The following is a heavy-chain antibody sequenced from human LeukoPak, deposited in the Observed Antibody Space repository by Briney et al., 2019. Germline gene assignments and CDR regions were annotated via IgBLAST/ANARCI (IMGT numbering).Heavy chain of an antibody. CDR2: TYYSGST. CDR1: VGSISSAGYY. V-gene: IGHV4-31*03. Sequence: SETLSLTCTVSVGSISSAGYYWSWIRQHPGKGLEWIGYTYYSGSTYYNPSLKSRVTISLDTSKNQFSLNLSSVTAADTAVYYCARSYSSSSLDFDYWGQGTLVTVSS. D-gene: IGHD6-6*01. J-gene: IGHJ4*02. CDR3: ARSYSSSSLDFDY.